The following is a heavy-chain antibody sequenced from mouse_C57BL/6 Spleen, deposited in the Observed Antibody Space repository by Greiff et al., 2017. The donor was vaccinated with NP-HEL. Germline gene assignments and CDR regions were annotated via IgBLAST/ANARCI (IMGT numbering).Heavy chain of an antibody. CDR3: ARNYYGSSYWFAY. CDR2: ISGGGGNT. CDR1: GFTFSSYT. D-gene: IGHD1-1*01. Sequence: DVQLVESGGGLVKPGGSLKLSCAASGFTFSSYTMSWVRQTPEKRLEWVATISGGGGNTYYPDSVKGRFTISRDNAKNTLYLQMSSLRSEDTALYYCARNYYGSSYWFAYWGQGTLVTVSA. J-gene: IGHJ3*01. V-gene: IGHV5-9*01.